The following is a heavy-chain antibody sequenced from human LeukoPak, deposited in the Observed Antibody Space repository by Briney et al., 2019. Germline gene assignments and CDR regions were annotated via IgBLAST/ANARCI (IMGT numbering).Heavy chain of an antibody. CDR1: GYTFTSYG. J-gene: IGHJ6*02. D-gene: IGHD3-22*01. CDR3: ARDRPNYYDSSGYYSYYYGMDV. V-gene: IGHV1-18*01. Sequence: ASVKVSCKASGYTFTSYGISWVRQAPGQGLEWMGWISAYNGNTNYAQKLQGRVTMTTDTSTSTAYMELRSLRSDDTAVYYCARDRPNYYDSSGYYSYYYGMDVWGQGTTVTVSS. CDR2: ISAYNGNT.